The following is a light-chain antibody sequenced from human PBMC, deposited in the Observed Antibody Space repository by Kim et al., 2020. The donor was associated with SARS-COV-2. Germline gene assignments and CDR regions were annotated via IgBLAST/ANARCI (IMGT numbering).Light chain of an antibody. CDR3: QSYDSSMWV. CDR2: EDN. Sequence: GKTVTLSFTRSSGSIASNYVQWYQQRPGSAPTTVIYEDNQRPSGVPDRFSGSIDSSSNSASLTISGLKTEDEADYYCQSYDSSMWVFGGGTQLTVL. V-gene: IGLV6-57*03. CDR1: SGSIASNY. J-gene: IGLJ3*02.